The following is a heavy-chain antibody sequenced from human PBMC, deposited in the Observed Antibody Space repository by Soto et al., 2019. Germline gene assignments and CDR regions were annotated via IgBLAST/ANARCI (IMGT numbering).Heavy chain of an antibody. CDR2: IRSKSNSYAT. J-gene: IGHJ4*02. CDR3: TRGYGDYVRDY. CDR1: GFTFSGSA. Sequence: EVQLVESGGGLVQPGGSLKLSCAVSGFTFSGSAMHWVRQASGKGLEWVGRIRSKSNSYATAYAASVKGRFTISRDDSKNTAYLLMTGLKTEDTAVYYCTRGYGDYVRDYWGQGTLVTVSS. V-gene: IGHV3-73*01. D-gene: IGHD4-17*01.